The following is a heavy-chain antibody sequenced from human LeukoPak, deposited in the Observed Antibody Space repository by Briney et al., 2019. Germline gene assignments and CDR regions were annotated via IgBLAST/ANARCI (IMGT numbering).Heavy chain of an antibody. J-gene: IGHJ4*02. CDR2: IWYDGSNK. V-gene: IGHV3-33*08. CDR1: GFTFGTYG. Sequence: GGSLRLSCVASGFTFGTYGMHWVRQAPGKGLEWVAVIWYDGSNKYYADSVKGRFTISRDNSKNTLYLQMNSLRAEDTAVYYCARAGYGDRKQSCYFDYWGQGTLVTVSS. CDR3: ARAGYGDRKQSCYFDY. D-gene: IGHD4-17*01.